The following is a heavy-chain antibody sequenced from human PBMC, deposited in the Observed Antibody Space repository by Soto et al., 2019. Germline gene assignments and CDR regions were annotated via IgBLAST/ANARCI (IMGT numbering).Heavy chain of an antibody. CDR1: GFIFSTYA. CDR2: ISYDGGNE. CDR3: TRDSGIVLVPVTSMDV. V-gene: IGHV3-30-3*01. J-gene: IGHJ6*02. Sequence: QVQLVESGGGVVQPGRSLRLSCAASGFIFSTYAMHWVRQAPGKGLEWVALISYDGGNEYYANTVKGRFTISRADSENTLYLQMIGLRAEDTAVYYCTRDSGIVLVPVTSMDVWGQGTTVTVSS. D-gene: IGHD2-2*01.